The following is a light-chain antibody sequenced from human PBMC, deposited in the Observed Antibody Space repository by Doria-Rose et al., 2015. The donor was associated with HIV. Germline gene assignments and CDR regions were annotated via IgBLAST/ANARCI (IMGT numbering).Light chain of an antibody. CDR2: DGS. J-gene: IGKJ1*01. Sequence: EIVMTQSPGTLSLSPGERATPSCRASQSFSSTYLAWYQQKPGQAPSLLIYDGSTRATGIPDRFSASGSGTGFTLTINRLEPEDFALYYCHQYGTSWTFGQGPKVEI. CDR1: QSFSSTY. CDR3: HQYGTSWT. V-gene: IGKV3-20*01.